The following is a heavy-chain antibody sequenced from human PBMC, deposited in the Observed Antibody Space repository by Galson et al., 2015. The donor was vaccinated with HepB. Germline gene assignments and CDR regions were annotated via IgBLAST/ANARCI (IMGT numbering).Heavy chain of an antibody. CDR3: AKFRDNRAAGSNIDY. CDR2: ISGSGGTT. D-gene: IGHD6-13*01. CDR1: GFTFSSYA. J-gene: IGHJ4*02. Sequence: SLRLSCAVSGFTFSSYAMSWVRQAPGRGLEWVSTISGSGGTTYYADSVRGRFTISRDNSKNTLYLQMNSLRAEDTAVYYCAKFRDNRAAGSNIDYWGQGTLVTVSS. V-gene: IGHV3-23*01.